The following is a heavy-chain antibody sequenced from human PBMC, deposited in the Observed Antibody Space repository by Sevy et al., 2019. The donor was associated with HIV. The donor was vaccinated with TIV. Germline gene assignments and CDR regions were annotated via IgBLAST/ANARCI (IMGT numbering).Heavy chain of an antibody. CDR2: IFHTGST. CDR1: GGSINSGDYY. J-gene: IGHJ5*02. CDR3: AREGTKGVWFDP. V-gene: IGHV4-31*03. Sequence: SETLSLTCTVSGGSINSGDYYWSWIRQHPEKGLEWIGYIFHTGSTYYNRSFKSRATISVDTSKNQFSLKLSLMTAADTAVYYCAREGTKGVWFDPWGQGTLVTVCS. D-gene: IGHD3-16*01.